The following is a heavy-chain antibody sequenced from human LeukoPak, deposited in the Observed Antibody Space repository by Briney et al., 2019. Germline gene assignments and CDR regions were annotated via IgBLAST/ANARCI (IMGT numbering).Heavy chain of an antibody. J-gene: IGHJ4*02. D-gene: IGHD3-10*01. CDR1: GFTFNFYW. V-gene: IGHV3-7*05. CDR3: ARVMSSGSPLDY. CDR2: INQDGSEM. Sequence: GGSLSLSCAASGFTFNFYWMTWVRQAPGKGLEWVANINQDGSEMYYMDSLKGRFTISRDNAKNSVFLQMNSLTAEDTAVYYCARVMSSGSPLDYWGQGTLVTVSS.